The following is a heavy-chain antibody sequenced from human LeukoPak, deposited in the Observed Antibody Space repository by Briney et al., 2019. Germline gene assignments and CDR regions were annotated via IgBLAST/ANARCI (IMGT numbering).Heavy chain of an antibody. Sequence: SETLSLTCTVSGGSISSYYWSWIRRPPGKGLEWIGYIYYSGSTNYNPSLKSRVTISVDTSKNQFSLKVSSVTAADTAVYYCARDNVRWQHRTAFDIWGQGTMVTVSS. D-gene: IGHD4-23*01. CDR2: IYYSGST. V-gene: IGHV4-59*01. CDR3: ARDNVRWQHRTAFDI. CDR1: GGSISSYY. J-gene: IGHJ3*02.